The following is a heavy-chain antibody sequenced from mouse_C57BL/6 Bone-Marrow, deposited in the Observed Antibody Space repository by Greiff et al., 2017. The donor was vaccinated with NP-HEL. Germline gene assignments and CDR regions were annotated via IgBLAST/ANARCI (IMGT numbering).Heavy chain of an antibody. V-gene: IGHV7-3*01. Sequence: EVNVVESGGGLVQPGGSLSLSCAASGFTFTDYYMSWVRQPPGKALEWLGFIRNKANGYTTEYSASVKGRLTISRDNSQSILYLQMNALRAEDSATYYCARSIYYDYADDPFYAMDYWGQGTSVTVSS. CDR1: GFTFTDYY. D-gene: IGHD2-4*01. J-gene: IGHJ4*01. CDR3: ARSIYYDYADDPFYAMDY. CDR2: IRNKANGYTT.